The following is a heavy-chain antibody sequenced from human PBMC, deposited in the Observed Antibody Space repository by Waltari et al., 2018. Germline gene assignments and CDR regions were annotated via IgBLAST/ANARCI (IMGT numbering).Heavy chain of an antibody. J-gene: IGHJ4*02. D-gene: IGHD1-26*01. CDR3: ARDKKVVVGATTWGTFDY. V-gene: IGHV3-48*04. CDR1: GFTFSSYS. Sequence: EVQLVESGGGLVQPGGSLRLSCAASGFTFSSYSMNWVRQAPGKGLEWVSYISSGSSTIYYADSVKGRFTISRDNAKNSLYLQMNSLRAEDTAVYYCARDKKVVVGATTWGTFDYWGQGTLVTVSS. CDR2: ISSGSSTI.